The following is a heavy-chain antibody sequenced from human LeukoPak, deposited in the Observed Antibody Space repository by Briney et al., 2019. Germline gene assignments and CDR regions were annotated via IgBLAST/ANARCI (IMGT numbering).Heavy chain of an antibody. J-gene: IGHJ5*02. D-gene: IGHD4-17*01. CDR1: GFTFSSYD. CDR3: ARDLTTVHYNWFDP. Sequence: GGSLRLSCAASGFTFSSYDMHWVRQATGKGLEWVSTIGTAGDTYYPGSVKGRFTISRDNAKNSLYLQMNSLRAEDTAVYYCARDLTTVHYNWFDPWGQGTLVTVSS. V-gene: IGHV3-13*01. CDR2: IGTAGDT.